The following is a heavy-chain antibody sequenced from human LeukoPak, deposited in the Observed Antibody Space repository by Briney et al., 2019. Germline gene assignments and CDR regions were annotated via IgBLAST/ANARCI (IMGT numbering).Heavy chain of an antibody. D-gene: IGHD3-22*01. CDR2: IYYSGST. Sequence: SETLSLTCTVSGGSVSSYYWSWMRQPPGKGLEWIGCIYYSGSTNYNPSLKSRVTISLDTSKSKFSLKLTSVTAADTAVYYCARDRSGLNWFDPWGQGTLVTVSS. J-gene: IGHJ5*02. CDR1: GGSVSSYY. CDR3: ARDRSGLNWFDP. V-gene: IGHV4-59*02.